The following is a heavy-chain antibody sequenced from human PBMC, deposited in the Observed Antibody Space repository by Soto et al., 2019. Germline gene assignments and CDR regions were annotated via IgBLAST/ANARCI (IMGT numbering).Heavy chain of an antibody. CDR1: GFTFRSYA. CDR3: AKDQAYCGGDCYYLTLFDY. Sequence: EVQLLESGGGLVQPGGSLRLSCAASGFTFRSYAMSWVRQAPGKGLEWVSAISGSGGSTYYADSVKGRFTISRDNSKNTLYLQMNSLRAEDTAVYYCAKDQAYCGGDCYYLTLFDYWGQGTLVTVSS. J-gene: IGHJ4*02. CDR2: ISGSGGST. D-gene: IGHD2-21*01. V-gene: IGHV3-23*01.